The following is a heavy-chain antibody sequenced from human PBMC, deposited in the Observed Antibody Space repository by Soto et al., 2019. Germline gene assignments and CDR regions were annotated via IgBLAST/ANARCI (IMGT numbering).Heavy chain of an antibody. Sequence: QSQTLSLTCAISGDSVSSNSAAWNWIRQSPSRGLEWLGRTYYRSKWYNDYAVSGKSRITINQDTSKHQFSLQLNSVTPEDTAVYYCARVWSDSSSSLYYYGMDVWGQGTTVTVSS. D-gene: IGHD6-6*01. V-gene: IGHV6-1*01. CDR1: GDSVSSNSAA. J-gene: IGHJ6*02. CDR2: TYYRSKWYN. CDR3: ARVWSDSSSSLYYYGMDV.